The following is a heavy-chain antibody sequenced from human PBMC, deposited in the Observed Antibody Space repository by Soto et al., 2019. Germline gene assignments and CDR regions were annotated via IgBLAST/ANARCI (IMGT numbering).Heavy chain of an antibody. CDR1: GFTFSNNG. D-gene: IGHD2-15*01. CDR2: ISSDGSKK. Sequence: QVQLVESGGGLVQPGRSLRLSCVASGFTFSNNGIHWVRQAPGKGLEWVAVISSDGSKKYYADSVKGRFTISRDNSKNTLYLQMHSLRAEDTAVYYCAMDMYGGSTRFDYWGQGTLVTVSS. V-gene: IGHV3-30*03. CDR3: AMDMYGGSTRFDY. J-gene: IGHJ4*02.